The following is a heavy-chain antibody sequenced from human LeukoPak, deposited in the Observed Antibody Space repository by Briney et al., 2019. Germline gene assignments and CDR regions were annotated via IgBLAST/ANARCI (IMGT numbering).Heavy chain of an antibody. CDR3: ARAGTTAAGTRWFDP. J-gene: IGHJ5*02. D-gene: IGHD6-13*01. CDR2: INPNSGGT. CDR1: GYTFTGYY. V-gene: IGHV1-2*02. Sequence: ASVNVSCKASGYTFTGYYMHWVRQAPGQGLEWMGWINPNSGGTNYAQKFQGRVTMTRDTSISTAYMELSRLRSDDTAVYYCARAGTTAAGTRWFDPWGQGTLVTVSS.